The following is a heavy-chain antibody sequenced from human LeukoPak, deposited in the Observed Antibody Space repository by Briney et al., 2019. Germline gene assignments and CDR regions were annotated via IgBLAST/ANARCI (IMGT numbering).Heavy chain of an antibody. CDR1: GFTVSSNY. V-gene: IGHV3-53*01. CDR3: ARDRGSYSGSYLDY. J-gene: IGHJ4*02. Sequence: PGGSLRLSCAASGFTVSSNYMSWVRQAPGKGLEWVSVIYSGGSTYYADSVKGRSTISRDNSKNTLYLQMNSLRAEDTAVYYCARDRGSYSGSYLDYWGQGTLVTVSS. CDR2: IYSGGST. D-gene: IGHD1-26*01.